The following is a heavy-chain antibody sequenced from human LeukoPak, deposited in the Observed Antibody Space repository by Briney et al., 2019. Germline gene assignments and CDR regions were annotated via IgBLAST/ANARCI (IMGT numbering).Heavy chain of an antibody. V-gene: IGHV4-30-2*01. CDR3: QSRYLEWLLEY. D-gene: IGHD3-3*01. CDR1: GGSISSGGYS. Sequence: PSETLSLTCAVSGGSISSGGYSWSWIRRPPGKGLEWIGYIYHSGSTYYNPSLKSRVTISVDTSKNQFSLRLSSVTAADTAVYYCQSRYLEWLLEYWGQGTLVTVSS. CDR2: IYHSGST. J-gene: IGHJ4*02.